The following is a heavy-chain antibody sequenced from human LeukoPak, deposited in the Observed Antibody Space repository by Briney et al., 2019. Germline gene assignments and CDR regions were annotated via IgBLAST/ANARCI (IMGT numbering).Heavy chain of an antibody. CDR2: ISWNSGSI. CDR1: GFTFDDYY. CDR3: AKGARYSSSWYEEDFDY. V-gene: IGHV3-9*01. Sequence: GGSLRLSCAASGFTFDDYYMNWVRQAPGKGLEWVSGISWNSGSIGYADSMKRRFTISRKNTKNSLYLQMKSLRAEDTALYYCAKGARYSSSWYEEDFDYWGQGTLVTVSS. J-gene: IGHJ4*02. D-gene: IGHD6-13*01.